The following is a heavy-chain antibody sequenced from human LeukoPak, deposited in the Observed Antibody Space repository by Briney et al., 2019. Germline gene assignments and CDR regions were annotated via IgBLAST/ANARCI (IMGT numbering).Heavy chain of an antibody. CDR3: ARGRYFKSPRYFDWLLSNWFDP. CDR2: ISSSSSYM. Sequence: GGSLRLSCAASGFTLSTYSMNWVRQAPGKGLEWVSSISSSSSYMYYADSVKGRFIISRDNAKNSLHLQMNSLRAEDTAVYYCARGRYFKSPRYFDWLLSNWFDPWGQGTLVTVSS. D-gene: IGHD3-9*01. CDR1: GFTLSTYS. J-gene: IGHJ5*02. V-gene: IGHV3-21*01.